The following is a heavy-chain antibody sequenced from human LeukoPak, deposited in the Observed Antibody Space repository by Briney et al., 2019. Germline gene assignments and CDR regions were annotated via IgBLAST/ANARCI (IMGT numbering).Heavy chain of an antibody. V-gene: IGHV4-39*07. J-gene: IGHJ4*02. Sequence: SETLPLTCTVSGGSISSSSYYWGWIRQPPGKGLEWIGSIYYSGSTYYNPSLESRVTISVDASKKQFSLKLTSVTAADTAMYYCTRESRILLERLSIDYWGQGTLVTVSS. CDR1: GGSISSSSYY. D-gene: IGHD1-1*01. CDR3: TRESRILLERLSIDY. CDR2: IYYSGST.